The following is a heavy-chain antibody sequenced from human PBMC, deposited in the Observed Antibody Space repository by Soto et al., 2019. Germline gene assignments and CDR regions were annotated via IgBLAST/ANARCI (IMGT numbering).Heavy chain of an antibody. J-gene: IGHJ4*02. D-gene: IGHD4-17*01. V-gene: IGHV3-23*01. Sequence: EVQLLESGGGLVQPGGSLRLSCAASGFTFSSHAMSWVRQAPGKGLEWVSAIPGSGRDTYYADSVKGRFTISRDNSKNTLYLQMDSLKAEDTAIYYCAKDRDYGDFEAGDYWGQGTLVTVSS. CDR2: IPGSGRDT. CDR1: GFTFSSHA. CDR3: AKDRDYGDFEAGDY.